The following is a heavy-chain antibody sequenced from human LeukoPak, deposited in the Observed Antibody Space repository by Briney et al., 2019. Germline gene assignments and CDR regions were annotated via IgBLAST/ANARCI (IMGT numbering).Heavy chain of an antibody. CDR1: GCTFTSYY. CDR2: IITYNGNT. CDR3: ARDTKRSRARWENLGIDP. V-gene: IGHV1-18*04. D-gene: IGHD3-16*01. J-gene: IGHJ5*02. Sequence: GASVKVSCKASGCTFTSYYMHWVRQAPGQGLEWMGYIITYNGNTNYAQKLQGRVTMTTDTSTSTAYMELRSLRSDDTAVYYCARDTKRSRARWENLGIDPWGQGTLVTVSS.